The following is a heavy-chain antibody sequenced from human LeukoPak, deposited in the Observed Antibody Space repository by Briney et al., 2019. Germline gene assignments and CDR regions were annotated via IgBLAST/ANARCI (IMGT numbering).Heavy chain of an antibody. CDR3: ARDLVTVTKGFDI. CDR2: ISHIGRT. CDR1: GDSFSSHY. D-gene: IGHD4-17*01. J-gene: IGHJ3*02. V-gene: IGHV4-59*11. Sequence: PSETLSLTCAVSGDSFSSHYWTWIRQSPGTGLEWIGYISHIGRTNYNPSLKSRVTISIDTSKNQFSLKLRSATAADTAVYYCARDLVTVTKGFDIWGQGTMVSVSS.